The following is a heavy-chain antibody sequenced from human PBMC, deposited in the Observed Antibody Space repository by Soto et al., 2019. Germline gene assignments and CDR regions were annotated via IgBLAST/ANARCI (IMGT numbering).Heavy chain of an antibody. CDR2: INSDGSTT. V-gene: IGHV3-74*01. J-gene: IGHJ5*02. CDR1: GFTFSTYW. D-gene: IGHD5-12*01. CDR3: AGGVATLLA. Sequence: EVQLVESGGGLVQPGGSLSLSCAASGFTFSTYWMHWVRQVPGKGRVWVARINSDGSTTSYAASVKGRFTISRDNAKNTLFLQTNSLRAEDTAVYYCAGGVATLLAWGQGTLVTVSS.